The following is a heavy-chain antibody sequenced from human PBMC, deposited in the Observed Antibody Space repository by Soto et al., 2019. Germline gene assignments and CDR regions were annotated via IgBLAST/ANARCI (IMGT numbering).Heavy chain of an antibody. CDR2: FDPEDGET. CDR3: ATEGGERAARLDWSQH. Sequence: ASVKVSCKVSGYTLTELSMHWVRQAPGKGLEWMGGFDPEDGETIYAQKFQGRVTMTEDTSTDTAYMELSSLRSEDTAVYYCATEGGERAARLDWSQHWGQGTLVTVSS. D-gene: IGHD6-6*01. V-gene: IGHV1-24*01. J-gene: IGHJ1*01. CDR1: GYTLTELS.